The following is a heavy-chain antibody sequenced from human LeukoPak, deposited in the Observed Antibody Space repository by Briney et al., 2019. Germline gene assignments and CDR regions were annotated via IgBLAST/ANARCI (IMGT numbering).Heavy chain of an antibody. D-gene: IGHD3-10*01. J-gene: IGHJ4*02. CDR3: ARDYYGSGSHSSPVDY. V-gene: IGHV1-46*01. CDR1: GYTFTSYY. CDR2: INPGGGST. Sequence: ASVKVSCKASGYTFTSYYMHWVRQAPGQGLEWMGIINPGGGSTSYAQKFQGRVTMTRDTSTSTVYMELSSLRSEDTAVYYYARDYYGSGSHSSPVDYWGQGILVTVSS.